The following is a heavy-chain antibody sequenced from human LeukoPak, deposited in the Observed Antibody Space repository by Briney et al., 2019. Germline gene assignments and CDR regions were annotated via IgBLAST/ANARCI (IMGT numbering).Heavy chain of an antibody. D-gene: IGHD6-19*01. Sequence: ASVKVSCKASGYTFTSYYLHWVRQAPGLGLEWMGIINPSGGSTSYAQKFQDRVTMTRDTSTSTVYMELSSLRSDDTAVYYCARYSSGSLDYWGQGTLVTVSS. CDR3: ARYSSGSLDY. V-gene: IGHV1-46*01. J-gene: IGHJ4*02. CDR1: GYTFTSYY. CDR2: INPSGGST.